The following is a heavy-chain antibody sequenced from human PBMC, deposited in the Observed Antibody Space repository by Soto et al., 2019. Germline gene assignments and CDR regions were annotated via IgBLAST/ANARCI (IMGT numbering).Heavy chain of an antibody. CDR2: ISAAGDST. CDR1: GFSFSNYD. D-gene: IGHD3-22*01. J-gene: IGHJ1*01. Sequence: EVQLLESGGGLVQPGGSLRLSCAASGFSFSNYDMSWVRQAPGKGLEWVSVISAAGDSTDYADSVKGRFTVSRDNSKNTLYLQMHSLRAEDTAVYYCTKSYDRSGYYDAEYFKHWGQGTLVTVSS. CDR3: TKSYDRSGYYDAEYFKH. V-gene: IGHV3-23*01.